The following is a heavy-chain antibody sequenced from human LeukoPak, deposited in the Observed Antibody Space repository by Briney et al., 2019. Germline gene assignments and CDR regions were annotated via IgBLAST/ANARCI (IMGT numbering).Heavy chain of an antibody. V-gene: IGHV3-74*01. D-gene: IGHD6-13*01. J-gene: IGHJ4*02. Sequence: QPGGSLRLSCAASGFTFSSFWMHWVRQAPGKGLVWVSRIYSDGTSTNYADSVKGRFTISRDNAKNTLYLQMNSLRAEDTAVYYCARGGSTWLGSGWGQGTLVTVSS. CDR1: GFTFSSFW. CDR2: IYSDGTST. CDR3: ARGGSTWLGSG.